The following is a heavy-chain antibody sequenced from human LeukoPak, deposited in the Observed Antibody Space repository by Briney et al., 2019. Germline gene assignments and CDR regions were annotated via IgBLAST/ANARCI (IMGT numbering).Heavy chain of an antibody. Sequence: PGGSLRLSCAASGFTVSRNYMSWVRQAPGKGLEWVSFTYSDGSTSFTESVKGRSTISRHNSKNTLYLQMNSLRAEDTAVYYCAVDYSSSWYWPHYYYGMDVWGQGTTVTVSS. CDR3: AVDYSSSWYWPHYYYGMDV. V-gene: IGHV3-53*04. CDR2: TYSDGST. J-gene: IGHJ6*02. D-gene: IGHD6-13*01. CDR1: GFTVSRNY.